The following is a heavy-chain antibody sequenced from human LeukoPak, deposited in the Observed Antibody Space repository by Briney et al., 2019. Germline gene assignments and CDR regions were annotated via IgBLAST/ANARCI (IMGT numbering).Heavy chain of an antibody. D-gene: IGHD6-13*01. CDR2: IYYSGST. V-gene: IGHV4-59*01. Sequence: PWETLSLTCTVSGGSISSYYWSWIRQPPGKGLEWIGYIYYSGSTNYNPSLKSRVTISVDTSKNQFSLKLSSVTAADTAVYYCARDSGSWYYRYAFDIWGQGTMVTVSS. J-gene: IGHJ3*02. CDR1: GGSISSYY. CDR3: ARDSGSWYYRYAFDI.